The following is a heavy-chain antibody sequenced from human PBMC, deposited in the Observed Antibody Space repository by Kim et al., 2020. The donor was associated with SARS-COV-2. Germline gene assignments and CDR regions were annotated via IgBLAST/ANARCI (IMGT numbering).Heavy chain of an antibody. D-gene: IGHD6-19*01. J-gene: IGHJ6*02. CDR2: INSDGSST. CDR1: GFTFSSYW. CDR3: ARDPTLQSDSSGWYGLYYYGMDV. V-gene: IGHV3-74*01. Sequence: GGSLRLSCAASGFTFSSYWMHWVRQAPGKGLVWVSRINSDGSSTSYADSVKGRFTISRDNAKNTLYLQMNSLRAEDTAVYYCARDPTLQSDSSGWYGLYYYGMDVWGQGTTVTVSS.